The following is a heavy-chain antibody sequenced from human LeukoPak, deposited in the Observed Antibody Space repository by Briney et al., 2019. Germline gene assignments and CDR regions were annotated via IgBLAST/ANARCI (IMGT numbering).Heavy chain of an antibody. D-gene: IGHD3-9*01. CDR1: GVTFSSYA. V-gene: IGHV3-30-3*01. CDR2: ISYDGSNK. Sequence: GGSLRLSCAASGVTFSSYAMHWVRQAPGKGLEWVAVISYDGSNKYYADSVKGRFTISRDNSKNTLYLQMNSLRAEDTAVYYCARELYYDIGMLPHDAFDIWGQGTMVTVSS. J-gene: IGHJ3*02. CDR3: ARELYYDIGMLPHDAFDI.